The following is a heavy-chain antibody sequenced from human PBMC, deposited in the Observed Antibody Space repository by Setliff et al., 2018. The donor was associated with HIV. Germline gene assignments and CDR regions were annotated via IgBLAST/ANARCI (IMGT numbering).Heavy chain of an antibody. CDR2: IYHTGSS. J-gene: IGHJ4*02. V-gene: IGHV4-38-2*02. Sequence: SETLSLTCDVSGFSISSRYYWGWIRQSPGKGLEWIGNIYHTGSSYYNPSLNDRATISLDTSKNQFSPKLNSVTAADTAVYYCARDVLDLVISVYGFWGQGIPVTVSA. D-gene: IGHD3-22*01. CDR1: GFSISSRYY. CDR3: ARDVLDLVISVYGF.